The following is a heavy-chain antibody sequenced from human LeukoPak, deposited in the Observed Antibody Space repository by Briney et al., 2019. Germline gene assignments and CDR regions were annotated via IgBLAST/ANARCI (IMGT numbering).Heavy chain of an antibody. V-gene: IGHV3-48*04. D-gene: IGHD6-13*01. CDR2: ISSSGSTI. CDR3: ASPSSLGIAAAGKDY. CDR1: GFTFSSYS. Sequence: PGGSLRLSCAASGFTFSSYSMNWVRQAPGKGLEWVSYISSSGSTIYYADSVKGRFTISRDNAKNSLYLQMNSLRAEDTAVYYCASPSSLGIAAAGKDYWGQGTLVTVSS. J-gene: IGHJ4*02.